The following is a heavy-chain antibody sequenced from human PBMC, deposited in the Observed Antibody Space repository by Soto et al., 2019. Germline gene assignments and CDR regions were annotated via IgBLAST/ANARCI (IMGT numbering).Heavy chain of an antibody. CDR2: ISGSGGST. D-gene: IGHD6-13*01. CDR1: GFTFSSYA. Sequence: GGSLRLSCAASGFTFSSYAMSWVRQAPGKGLEWVSAISGSGGSTYYADSVKGRFTISRDNSKNTLYLQMNSLRAEDTAVYYCARTVIAAAATSWFDPWGQGTLVTVSS. CDR3: ARTVIAAAATSWFDP. J-gene: IGHJ5*02. V-gene: IGHV3-23*01.